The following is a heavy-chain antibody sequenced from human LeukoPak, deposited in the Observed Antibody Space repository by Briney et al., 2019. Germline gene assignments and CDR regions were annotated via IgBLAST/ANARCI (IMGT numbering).Heavy chain of an antibody. Sequence: ASVKVSCKASSYTFTSYGISWVRQAPGQGLEWMGWISAYNGNTNYAQKLQGRVTMTTDTSTSTAYMELRSLRSDDTAVYYCARDRRMYYYDSSGYYYGYWGQGTLVTVSS. CDR1: SYTFTSYG. J-gene: IGHJ4*02. D-gene: IGHD3-22*01. CDR2: ISAYNGNT. CDR3: ARDRRMYYYDSSGYYYGY. V-gene: IGHV1-18*01.